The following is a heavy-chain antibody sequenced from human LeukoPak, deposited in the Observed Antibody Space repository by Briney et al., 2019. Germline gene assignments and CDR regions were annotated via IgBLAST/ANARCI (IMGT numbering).Heavy chain of an antibody. V-gene: IGHV3-23*01. CDR3: AKRGGSIWYQFDS. D-gene: IGHD6-13*01. Sequence: PGGSLRLSCAASGFIFSSYAMSWVRQAPGKGLKWVSTLSGSGGNTYYADSVKGRFTISRDTSKNTLYLQMNSLRAEDTAVYYCAKRGGSIWYQFDSWGQGTLVTVSS. CDR1: GFIFSSYA. J-gene: IGHJ4*02. CDR2: LSGSGGNT.